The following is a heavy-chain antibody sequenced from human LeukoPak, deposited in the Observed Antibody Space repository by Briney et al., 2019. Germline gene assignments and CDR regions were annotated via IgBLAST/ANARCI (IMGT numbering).Heavy chain of an antibody. D-gene: IGHD1-1*01. J-gene: IGHJ4*02. Sequence: SQTLSLTCAVSGGSISSGGYSWSWIRQPPGKGLEWIGYIYHSGSTYYNPSLKSRVTISVDRSKNQFSLELSSVTAADTAVYYCARVRTDSFDYWGQGTLVTVSS. CDR3: ARVRTDSFDY. CDR1: GGSISSGGYS. CDR2: IYHSGST. V-gene: IGHV4-30-2*01.